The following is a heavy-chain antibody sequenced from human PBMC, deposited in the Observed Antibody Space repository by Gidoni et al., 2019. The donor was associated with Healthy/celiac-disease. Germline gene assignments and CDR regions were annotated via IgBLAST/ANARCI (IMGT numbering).Heavy chain of an antibody. D-gene: IGHD5-12*01. CDR1: GFTFSSYG. Sequence: QVQLVESGGGVVQPGRSLRLSCAASGFTFSSYGMHWVRQAPGKGLEWVAVISYDGSNKYYADSVKGRFTISRDNSKNTLYLQMNSLRAEDTAVYYCAKDGHYSGYDRFDYWGQGTLVTVSS. J-gene: IGHJ4*02. V-gene: IGHV3-30*18. CDR3: AKDGHYSGYDRFDY. CDR2: ISYDGSNK.